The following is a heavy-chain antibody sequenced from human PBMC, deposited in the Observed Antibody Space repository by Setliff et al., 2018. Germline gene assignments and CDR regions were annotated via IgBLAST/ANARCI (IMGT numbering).Heavy chain of an antibody. CDR1: GYTFSGYY. CDR3: ARDRREVVKQDTYYYYMDV. D-gene: IGHD2-15*01. CDR2: INPNNGGR. J-gene: IGHJ6*03. V-gene: IGHV1-2*02. Sequence: ASVKVSCKASGYTFSGYYMHWVRQAPGQGLEWMGWINPNNGGRKYAPKFRGRVTMTRDTSITTAYMDLSRLTSDDTAVYYCARDRREVVKQDTYYYYMDVWGKGTAVTVSS.